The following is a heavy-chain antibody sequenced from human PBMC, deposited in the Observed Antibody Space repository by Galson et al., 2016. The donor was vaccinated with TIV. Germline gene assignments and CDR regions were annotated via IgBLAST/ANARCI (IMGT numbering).Heavy chain of an antibody. J-gene: IGHJ6*03. Sequence: SVKVSCKASGYTFTGYYIHWLRQAPGQGPAWMGWVNPESGDTKYAQEFKGRVTMTRDTSSGTAYMELSSLRLEDTAVYYGAGVRRGGYSRSSGNYYYYMDVWGEGTTVTVSS. CDR1: GYTFTGYY. CDR3: AGVRRGGYSRSSGNYYYYMDV. V-gene: IGHV1-2*02. CDR2: VNPESGDT. D-gene: IGHD6-6*01.